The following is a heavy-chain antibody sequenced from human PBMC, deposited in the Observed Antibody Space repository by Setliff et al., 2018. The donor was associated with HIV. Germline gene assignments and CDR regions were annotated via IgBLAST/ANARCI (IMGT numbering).Heavy chain of an antibody. CDR2: IKSKTDGGTT. V-gene: IGHV3-15*01. D-gene: IGHD3-3*01. J-gene: IGHJ4*02. Sequence: GGSLRLSCAASGFNFNNAWMSWVRQAPGKGLEWVGLIKSKTDGGTTDYAAPVKDRFTISRDDSKNTLYLQMNSLKTEDTAVYYCAKPRRYNTYYFDHWGQGTLVTVSS. CDR3: AKPRRYNTYYFDH. CDR1: GFNFNNAW.